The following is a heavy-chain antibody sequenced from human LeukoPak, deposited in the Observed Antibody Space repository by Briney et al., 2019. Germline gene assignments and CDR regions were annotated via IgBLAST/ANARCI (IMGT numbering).Heavy chain of an antibody. V-gene: IGHV3-53*01. D-gene: IGHD2-2*02. Sequence: GGSLRRSGSASGFTVSSNYMSWFRQGPGNGLEWVSVINADGNTYDADSVKGRFNISRDNSKNTLYLQMNSLRVEDKVVYYCARDGYKEWGQGTLVTVSS. CDR1: GFTVSSNY. J-gene: IGHJ4*02. CDR3: ARDGYKE. CDR2: INADGNT.